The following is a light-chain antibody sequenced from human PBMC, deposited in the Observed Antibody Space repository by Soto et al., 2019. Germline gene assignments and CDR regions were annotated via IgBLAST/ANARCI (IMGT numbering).Light chain of an antibody. J-gene: IGLJ3*02. CDR3: QSYDSSLSGV. Sequence: QSVLTQPPSVSGAPRRRVTISCTGSSSNIGAGYDVHWYQQLPGTAPKLLIYGNSNRPSGVPDRFSGSKSGTSASLAITGLQAEDEADYYCQSYDSSLSGVFGGGTKLTVL. V-gene: IGLV1-40*01. CDR1: SSNIGAGYD. CDR2: GNS.